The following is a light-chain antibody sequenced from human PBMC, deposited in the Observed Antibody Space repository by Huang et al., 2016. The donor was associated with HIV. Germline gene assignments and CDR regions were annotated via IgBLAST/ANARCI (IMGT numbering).Light chain of an antibody. CDR1: QGISNS. V-gene: IGKV1-NL1*01. CDR3: QQYYTSPT. Sequence: DIQMTQSPSSLSAFVGDTVTITCRASQGISNSVAWYQQKPGKAPKLLLYSTSRLESGVPSRFRGGGSGTDYTLTINRLQPDDFATYYCQQYYTSPTFGQGSKVEIK. CDR2: STS. J-gene: IGKJ1*01.